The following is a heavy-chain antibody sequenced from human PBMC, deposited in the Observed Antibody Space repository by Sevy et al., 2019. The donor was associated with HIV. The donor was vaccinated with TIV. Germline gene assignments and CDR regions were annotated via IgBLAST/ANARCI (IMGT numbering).Heavy chain of an antibody. CDR2: IYYNSGST. CDR3: ARGRVYGSGSHSFDD. CDR1: GDSISSYY. D-gene: IGHD3-10*01. J-gene: IGHJ4*02. Sequence: SETLSLTCTVSGDSISSYYWNWIRQSPGKGLEWIGYIYYNSGSTNYNPSLKSRVTMSVDTSKNQFSLKLSSVTAADTAVYYCARGRVYGSGSHSFDDWGRGALVSVSS. V-gene: IGHV4-59*01.